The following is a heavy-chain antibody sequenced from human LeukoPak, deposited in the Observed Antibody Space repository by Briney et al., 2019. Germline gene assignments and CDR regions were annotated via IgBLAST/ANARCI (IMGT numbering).Heavy chain of an antibody. D-gene: IGHD1-26*01. V-gene: IGHV4-34*01. Sequence: SETLSLTCAVYGGSFSGYYWSWIRQPPGKGLEWIGEINHSGSTNYNPSLKSRVTISVDTSKDQFSLKLSSVAAGDTAVYSCANGGNSGSYFEDWGQGTLVTVSS. CDR1: GGSFSGYY. CDR3: ANGGNSGSYFED. J-gene: IGHJ4*02. CDR2: INHSGST.